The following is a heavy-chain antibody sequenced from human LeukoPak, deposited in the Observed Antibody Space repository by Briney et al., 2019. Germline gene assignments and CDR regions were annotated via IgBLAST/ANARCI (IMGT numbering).Heavy chain of an antibody. D-gene: IGHD3-10*01. CDR2: IWNDGGRT. CDR1: RFILRDWG. CDR3: VRDAYGSGTVGWFDP. V-gene: IGHV3-33*01. J-gene: IGHJ5*02. Sequence: GGSLRLSRAASRFILRDWGMQWVRQAPGKGVGGVALIWNDGGRTYYADSLKGRFTISRDNSKNTLYLQMNSLRAEDTAVYYCVRDAYGSGTVGWFDPWGQGTLVTVSS.